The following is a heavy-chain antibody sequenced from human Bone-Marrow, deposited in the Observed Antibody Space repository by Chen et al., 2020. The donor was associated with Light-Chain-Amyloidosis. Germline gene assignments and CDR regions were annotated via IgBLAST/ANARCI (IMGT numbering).Heavy chain of an antibody. D-gene: IGHD2-2*02. Sequence: QVQLVQSGAEVKKPGASVKVSCKASVYTFTSYDINWVRQANGQGLEWMGWMNPNSGNTGYAQKFQGRVTMTRNTSISTAYMELSSLRSEDTAVYYCARGQILVVPAAIYVLRAMYSSGWYYFDYWGQGTLVTVSS. CDR1: VYTFTSYD. V-gene: IGHV1-8*01. CDR3: ARGQILVVPAAIYVLRAMYSSGWYYFDY. CDR2: MNPNSGNT. J-gene: IGHJ4*02.